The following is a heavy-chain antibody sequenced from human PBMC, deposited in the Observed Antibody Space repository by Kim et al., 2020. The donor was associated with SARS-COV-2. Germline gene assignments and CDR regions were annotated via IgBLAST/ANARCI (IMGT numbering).Heavy chain of an antibody. CDR2: ISYDGSNK. D-gene: IGHD2-2*01. J-gene: IGHJ6*03. Sequence: GGSLRLSCAASGFTFSSYGMHWVRQAPGKGLEWVAVISYDGSNKYYADSVKGRFTISRDNSKNTLYLQMNSLRAEDTAVYYCAKDPRYCSSTSCYGGDYYYYYYMDVWGKGTTVTVSS. CDR1: GFTFSSYG. CDR3: AKDPRYCSSTSCYGGDYYYYYYMDV. V-gene: IGHV3-30*18.